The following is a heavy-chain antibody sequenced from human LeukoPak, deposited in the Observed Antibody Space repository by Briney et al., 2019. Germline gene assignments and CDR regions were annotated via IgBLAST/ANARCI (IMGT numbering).Heavy chain of an antibody. V-gene: IGHV3-66*01. J-gene: IGHJ3*02. Sequence: GGSLRLSCAASSFSVSGDDMNWVRQAPGKGLEWVSVIFRDGTTHYADAVKGRFTISRDNSKNTLYLQMNSLRAEDTAVYYCARDEAPFTRAFDIWGQGTMATVSS. CDR1: SFSVSGDD. CDR2: IFRDGTT. CDR3: ARDEAPFTRAFDI. D-gene: IGHD2-2*01.